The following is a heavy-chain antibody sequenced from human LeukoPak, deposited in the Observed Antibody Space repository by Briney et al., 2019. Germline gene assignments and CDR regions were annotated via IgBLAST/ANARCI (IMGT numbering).Heavy chain of an antibody. Sequence: GGSLRLSCAASGFTFSSYAMSWVRQAPGKGLEWVSSISSSSSYIYYADSVKGRFTISRDNAKNSLYLQMNSLRAEDTAVYYCARNDYPDYYFDYWGQGTLVTVSS. CDR3: ARNDYPDYYFDY. CDR2: ISSSSSYI. CDR1: GFTFSSYA. D-gene: IGHD4-11*01. J-gene: IGHJ4*02. V-gene: IGHV3-21*01.